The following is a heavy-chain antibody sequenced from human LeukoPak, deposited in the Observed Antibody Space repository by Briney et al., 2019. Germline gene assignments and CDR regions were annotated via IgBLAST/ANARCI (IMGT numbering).Heavy chain of an antibody. CDR2: IYSGGST. D-gene: IGHD3-10*01. V-gene: IGHV3-53*01. Sequence: GGSLRLSCAVSGFTVSGNHVTWVRQAPGKGLEWVSVIYSGGSTYYADSVKGRFTISRDNSKNTLYLQMNSLRAEDTAVYYCARGLNVRYYYYYGMDVWGQGTTVTVSS. J-gene: IGHJ6*02. CDR3: ARGLNVRYYYYYGMDV. CDR1: GFTVSGNH.